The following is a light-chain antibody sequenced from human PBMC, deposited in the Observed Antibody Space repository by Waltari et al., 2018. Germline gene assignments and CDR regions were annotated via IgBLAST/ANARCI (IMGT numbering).Light chain of an antibody. CDR2: EVI. Sequence: QSALTQPASVSGTLGQSITISCTGTTSDVGNYDLVSWYQQHPGKAPKLLICEVIKRPSGGSSRFSGSKSGNTASLTISGRQAEDEADYYCCSYAGRGTYVFGSGTKVTVL. CDR3: CSYAGRGTYV. V-gene: IGLV2-23*02. CDR1: TSDVGNYDL. J-gene: IGLJ1*01.